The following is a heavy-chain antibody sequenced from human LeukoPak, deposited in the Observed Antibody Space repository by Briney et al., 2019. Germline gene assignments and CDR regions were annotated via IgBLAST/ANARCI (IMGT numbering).Heavy chain of an antibody. CDR2: INPSGGST. J-gene: IGHJ3*02. V-gene: IGHV1-46*01. CDR3: AREYYYDSSGYRPDAFDI. CDR1: GYTFTSYY. D-gene: IGHD3-22*01. Sequence: ASVKASCKASGYTFTSYYMHWVRQAPGQGLEWMGIINPSGGSTSYAQKFQGRVTMTRDTSTSTVYMELSSLRSEDTAVYYCAREYYYDSSGYRPDAFDIWGQGTMVTVSS.